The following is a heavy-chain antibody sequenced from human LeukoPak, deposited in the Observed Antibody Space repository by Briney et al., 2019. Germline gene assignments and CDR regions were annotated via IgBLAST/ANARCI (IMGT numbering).Heavy chain of an antibody. V-gene: IGHV3-7*05. D-gene: IGHD2-2*01. Sequence: PGGSLSLSCAASGFTFSNYWMSWVRQAPGKGLEWVANIKRDGSEKYYVDSVGGRFTISRDNAKSSLYLQMNSLRVEDTAVYYCARDYQGHFEYWGQGTLVTVSS. J-gene: IGHJ4*02. CDR2: IKRDGSEK. CDR3: ARDYQGHFEY. CDR1: GFTFSNYW.